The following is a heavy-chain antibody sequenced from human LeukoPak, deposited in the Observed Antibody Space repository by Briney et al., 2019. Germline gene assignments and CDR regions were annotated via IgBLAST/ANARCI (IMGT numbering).Heavy chain of an antibody. CDR1: GFTFNNYG. V-gene: IGHV3-30*18. J-gene: IGHJ4*02. D-gene: IGHD2-2*01. Sequence: PGKSLRLSCAAPGFTFNNYGMHWVRQAPGKGLEWVAVISYDGRNIHYPDSVKGRFTISRDISTGTLWLQMDSLRTEDTAVYYCAKGPLRGTAAAIDYWGQGTLVTVSS. CDR2: ISYDGRNI. CDR3: AKGPLRGTAAAIDY.